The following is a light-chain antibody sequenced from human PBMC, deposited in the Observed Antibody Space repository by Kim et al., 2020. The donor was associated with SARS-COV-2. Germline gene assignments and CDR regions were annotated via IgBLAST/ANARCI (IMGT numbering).Light chain of an antibody. CDR1: QSISTW. CDR3: QRYNTPPWT. CDR2: KTS. Sequence: SASIGDSLTITCRASQSISTWLAWYQQKPGRAPKLLIHKTSSLEPGVSSRFSGSGSGTEFTLTISSLQPDDYATYYCQRYNTPPWTFGQGTKLEI. V-gene: IGKV1-5*03. J-gene: IGKJ1*01.